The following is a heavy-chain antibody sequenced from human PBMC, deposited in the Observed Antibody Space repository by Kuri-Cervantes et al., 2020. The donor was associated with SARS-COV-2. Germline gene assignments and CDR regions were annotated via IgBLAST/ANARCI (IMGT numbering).Heavy chain of an antibody. Sequence: SVKVSCKASGGTFSSYAISWVRQAPGQGLEWMGRIIPIFGTANYAQKFQGRVTITTDESTSTAYMELSSLRSEDTAVYYCARGMDIVVVPAAIEGGGWYYYMDVWGKGTTVTVSS. D-gene: IGHD2-2*02. V-gene: IGHV1-69*05. J-gene: IGHJ6*03. CDR2: IIPIFGTA. CDR1: GGTFSSYA. CDR3: ARGMDIVVVPAAIEGGGWYYYMDV.